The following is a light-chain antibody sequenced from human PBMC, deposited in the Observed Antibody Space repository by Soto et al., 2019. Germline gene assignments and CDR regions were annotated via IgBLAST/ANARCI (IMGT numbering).Light chain of an antibody. Sequence: DIQMTQSPSSLSASVGDSVTISCRASQSISSYLNWYQQKPGKAPNLLIYAASNLQSGVPSRFSGSGSGTDFTLTISNLQPEDFATYYCQQTYNTPRTFGQGTKLEI. CDR2: AAS. J-gene: IGKJ2*01. V-gene: IGKV1-39*01. CDR1: QSISSY. CDR3: QQTYNTPRT.